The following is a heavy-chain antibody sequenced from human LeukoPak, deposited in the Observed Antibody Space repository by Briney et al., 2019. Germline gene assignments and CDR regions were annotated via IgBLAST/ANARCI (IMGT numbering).Heavy chain of an antibody. Sequence: GGSLRLSCAASGFIFSSYAMSWVRQAPGKGLEWVSAISCSGDSTYYADSVKGRFTISRDNSENTLYLQMNRLRVEDTAIYYCAKVEGATWYGESEYYFDYWGQGTLVTVSS. CDR3: AKVEGATWYGESEYYFDY. J-gene: IGHJ4*02. V-gene: IGHV3-23*01. CDR2: ISCSGDST. D-gene: IGHD3-10*01. CDR1: GFIFSSYA.